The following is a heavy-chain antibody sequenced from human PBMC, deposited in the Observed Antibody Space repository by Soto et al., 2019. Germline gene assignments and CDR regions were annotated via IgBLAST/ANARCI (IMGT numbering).Heavy chain of an antibody. V-gene: IGHV2-70*13. J-gene: IGHJ6*02. D-gene: IGHD1-20*01. CDR3: ARSIRGPRRFNGMDV. CDR2: IERDDDDK. CDR1: GFSLTSPGMC. Sequence: SGPTLVNPTETLTLTCTFSGFSLTSPGMCVSWIRQPPGKALEWLALIERDDDDKYYSTSLKTRLTISKDIRKNQVVLTMANMDPADTGTYYCARSIRGPRRFNGMDVWGQGTTVTVSS.